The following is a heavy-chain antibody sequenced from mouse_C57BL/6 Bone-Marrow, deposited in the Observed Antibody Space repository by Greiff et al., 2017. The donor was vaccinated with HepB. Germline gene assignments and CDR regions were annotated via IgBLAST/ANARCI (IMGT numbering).Heavy chain of an antibody. CDR1: GYTFTSYG. J-gene: IGHJ4*01. CDR2: IYPRSGNT. CDR3: ARVGNWDGYAMDY. V-gene: IGHV1-81*01. Sequence: VKLQQSGAELARPGASVKLSCKASGYTFTSYGISWVKQSTGQGLEWIGEIYPRSGNTYYNEKFKGKATLTADKSSSTAYMELRSRTSEDSAVYFCARVGNWDGYAMDYWGQGTSVTVSS. D-gene: IGHD4-1*01.